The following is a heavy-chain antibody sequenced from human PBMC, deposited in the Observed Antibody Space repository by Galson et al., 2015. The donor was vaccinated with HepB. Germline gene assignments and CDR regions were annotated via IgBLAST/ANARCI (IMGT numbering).Heavy chain of an antibody. CDR1: GFTFSSYG. J-gene: IGHJ3*02. D-gene: IGHD6-13*01. CDR2: ISYDGSNK. V-gene: IGHV3-30*03. Sequence: SLRLSCAASGFTFSSYGMHWVRQAPGKGLEWVAVISYDGSNKYYADSVKGRFTISRDNSKNTLYLQMNSLRAEDTAVYYCRLLAAAGPAAFDIWGQGTMVTVSS. CDR3: RLLAAAGPAAFDI.